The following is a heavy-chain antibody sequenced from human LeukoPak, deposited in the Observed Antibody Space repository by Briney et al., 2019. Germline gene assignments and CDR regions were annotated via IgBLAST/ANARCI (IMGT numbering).Heavy chain of an antibody. CDR1: GGSISSYY. V-gene: IGHV4-4*07. J-gene: IGHJ6*02. D-gene: IGHD4-17*01. CDR3: ARGEASTVTTVRRYYYYYYGMDV. CDR2: IYTSGST. Sequence: PSETLSLTCTVSGGSISSYYWSWIRQPAGKGLEWIGRIYTSGSTNYNPSLKGRVTISVDTSKNQFSLKLSSVTAADTAVYYCARGEASTVTTVRRYYYYYYGMDVWGQGTTVTVSS.